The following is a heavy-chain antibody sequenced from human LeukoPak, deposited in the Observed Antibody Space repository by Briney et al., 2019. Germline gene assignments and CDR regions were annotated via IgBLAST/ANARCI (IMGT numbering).Heavy chain of an antibody. CDR2: INPNSGGT. V-gene: IGHV1-2*02. D-gene: IGHD3-22*01. J-gene: IGHJ4*02. Sequence: SVKVSCKASGYTFTDYYMHWVRQAPGQGLEWMGWINPNSGGTNYPQKFQGRVTVTRDTSTSTVYMELSRLKSDDTAVYYCARDDDSSGYYDYWGQGTLVTVSS. CDR3: ARDDDSSGYYDY. CDR1: GYTFTDYY.